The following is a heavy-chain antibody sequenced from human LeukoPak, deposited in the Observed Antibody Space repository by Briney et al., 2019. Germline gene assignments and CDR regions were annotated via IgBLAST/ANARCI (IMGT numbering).Heavy chain of an antibody. Sequence: GASVRVSCKASGYTFTGYYMHWVRQAPGQGLEWMGWINPNSGGTNYAQKFQGRVTMTRDTSISTAYMELSRLRSDDTAVYYCARSETNGGYFDYWGQGTLVTVSS. J-gene: IGHJ4*02. D-gene: IGHD3-10*01. CDR2: INPNSGGT. CDR1: GYTFTGYY. CDR3: ARSETNGGYFDY. V-gene: IGHV1-2*02.